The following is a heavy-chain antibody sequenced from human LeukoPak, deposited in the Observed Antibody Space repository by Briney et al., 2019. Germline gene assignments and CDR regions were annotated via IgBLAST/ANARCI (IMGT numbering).Heavy chain of an antibody. CDR2: NSGGTT. J-gene: IGHJ4*02. Sequence: PGGSLRLSCAASGFTVSSNYMSWVRQAPGKGLEWVSINSGGTTYYADSVKGRFTISRDSSKNTLSLQMNSLRAEDTAMYYCARAVAGYYFDYWGQGTLVTVSS. V-gene: IGHV3-53*01. CDR3: ARAVAGYYFDY. D-gene: IGHD6-19*01. CDR1: GFTVSSNY.